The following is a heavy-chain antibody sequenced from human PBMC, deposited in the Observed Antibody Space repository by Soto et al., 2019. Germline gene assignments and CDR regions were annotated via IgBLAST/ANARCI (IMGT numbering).Heavy chain of an antibody. CDR2: IYYSGST. D-gene: IGHD3-10*01. CDR3: ARTELLRNWFDP. Sequence: SETLSLTCTVSGDSISSGCYYWSWIRQHPGKGLEWIGYIYYSGSTYYNPSLKSRVTISVDTSKNQFSLKLSSVTAADTAVYYCARTELLRNWFDPWGQGTLVTVSS. V-gene: IGHV4-31*03. J-gene: IGHJ5*02. CDR1: GDSISSGCYY.